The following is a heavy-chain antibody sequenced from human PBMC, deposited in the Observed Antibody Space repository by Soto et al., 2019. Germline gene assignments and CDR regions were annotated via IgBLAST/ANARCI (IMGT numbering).Heavy chain of an antibody. CDR2: ISSNGGST. CDR1: GFTFSSYA. J-gene: IGHJ4*02. Sequence: LGPPGGSLRLSCAASGFTFSSYAMHWVRQAPGKGLEYVSAISSNGGSTYYADSVKGRFTISRDNSKNTLYLQMGSLRAEDMAVYYCARSSFIVGATLDYWGQGTLVTVSS. V-gene: IGHV3-64*02. CDR3: ARSSFIVGATLDY. D-gene: IGHD1-26*01.